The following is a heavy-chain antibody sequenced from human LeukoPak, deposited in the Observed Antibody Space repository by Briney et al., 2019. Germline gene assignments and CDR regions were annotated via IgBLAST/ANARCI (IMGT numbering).Heavy chain of an antibody. V-gene: IGHV1-2*02. CDR3: VPSANYYYIDY. CDR1: GYTFTNYY. J-gene: IGHJ4*02. Sequence: ASVKVSCKASGYTFTNYYMHWVRQGPGLGFEWMGWINPKSGGTSYPQKFQGRLTMTRDTSISTAYMELSRLGSDDTAVYYCVPSANYYYIDYWGQGTLVTVAS. D-gene: IGHD1-26*01. CDR2: INPKSGGT.